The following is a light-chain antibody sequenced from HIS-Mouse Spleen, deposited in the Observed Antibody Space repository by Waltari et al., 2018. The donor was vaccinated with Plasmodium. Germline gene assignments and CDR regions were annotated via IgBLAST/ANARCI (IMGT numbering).Light chain of an antibody. Sequence: QSVLTQPPSASGTPGQRVTLPCSGSSSNIGSNYVYWYQQLPGPAPKLLIYRNNQRPSGVPDRFSGSKSGTSASLAISGLRSEDEADYYCAAWDDSLSGPVFGGGTKLTVL. CDR3: AAWDDSLSGPV. J-gene: IGLJ3*02. CDR1: SSNIGSNY. CDR2: RNN. V-gene: IGLV1-47*01.